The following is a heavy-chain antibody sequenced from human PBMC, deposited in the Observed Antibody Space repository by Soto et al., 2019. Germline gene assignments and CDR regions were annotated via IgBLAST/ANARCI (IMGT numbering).Heavy chain of an antibody. Sequence: GASVKVSCKASGYTFTGYYMHWVRQAPGQGLEWMGWINPNSGGTNYAQKFQGRVTMTRDTSISTAYMELSRLRSDDTAVYYCARENVVVPAAQYFDYWGQGTLVTVSS. CDR3: ARENVVVPAAQYFDY. CDR1: GYTFTGYY. D-gene: IGHD2-2*01. J-gene: IGHJ4*02. CDR2: INPNSGGT. V-gene: IGHV1-2*02.